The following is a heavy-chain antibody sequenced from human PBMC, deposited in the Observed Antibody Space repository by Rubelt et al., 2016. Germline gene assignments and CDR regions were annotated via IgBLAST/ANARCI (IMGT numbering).Heavy chain of an antibody. CDR2: IGKSGAT. Sequence: SSYGMHWVRQVTGKGLEWVSGIGKSGATYYAGSVKGRFTISRDNAKNSLYLQMNSLRAEDTAVYYCARDGGSYLPWYFDLWGRGTLVTVSS. J-gene: IGHJ2*01. CDR1: SSYG. CDR3: ARDGGSYLPWYFDL. D-gene: IGHD1-26*01. V-gene: IGHV3-13*04.